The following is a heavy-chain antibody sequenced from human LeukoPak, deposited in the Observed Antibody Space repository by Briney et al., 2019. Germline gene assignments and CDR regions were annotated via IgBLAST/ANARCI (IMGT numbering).Heavy chain of an antibody. V-gene: IGHV3-48*03. CDR3: ARDYGRFDP. CDR1: GFSFSSYE. Sequence: GGSLRLSCAASGFSFSSYEMNWVRQAPGKGLEWVSYISSSGSTKDYADSVKGRFTISRDNAKNLLYLQMNSLRAEDTAAYYCARDYGRFDPWGQGTLVTVFS. D-gene: IGHD3-16*01. CDR2: ISSSGSTK. J-gene: IGHJ5*02.